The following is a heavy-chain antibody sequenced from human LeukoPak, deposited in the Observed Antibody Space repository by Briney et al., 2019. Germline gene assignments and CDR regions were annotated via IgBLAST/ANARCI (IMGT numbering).Heavy chain of an antibody. CDR2: IYASGST. Sequence: SETLSLTCTVSGGSISSYYWSWIRQPAGKGLEWIGRIYASGSTNYNPSLKCRVTMSVDTSKNQFSLKLSSVTAADTAVYYCARAGRGYSYGYYWFDPWGQGTLVTVSS. CDR3: ARAGRGYSYGYYWFDP. J-gene: IGHJ5*02. V-gene: IGHV4-4*07. CDR1: GGSISSYY. D-gene: IGHD5-18*01.